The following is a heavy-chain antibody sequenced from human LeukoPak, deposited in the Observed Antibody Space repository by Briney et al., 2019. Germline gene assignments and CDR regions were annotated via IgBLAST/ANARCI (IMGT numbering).Heavy chain of an antibody. D-gene: IGHD2-21*02. Sequence: SVKVSCKASVGTFSSYAISWVGQAPGQGLEWMGGIIPIFGTANYAQKFQGRVTITADESTSTAYMELSSLRSEDTAVYYCARARSRKAYCGGDCYFDYWGQGTLVTVSS. CDR1: VGTFSSYA. J-gene: IGHJ4*02. CDR2: IIPIFGTA. CDR3: ARARSRKAYCGGDCYFDY. V-gene: IGHV1-69*13.